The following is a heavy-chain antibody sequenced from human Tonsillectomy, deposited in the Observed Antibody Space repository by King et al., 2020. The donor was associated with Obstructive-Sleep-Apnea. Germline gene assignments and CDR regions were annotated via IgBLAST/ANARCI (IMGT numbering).Heavy chain of an antibody. CDR1: GVSISSYY. CDR3: ARVNYDILTGYPYYFDY. D-gene: IGHD3-9*01. J-gene: IGHJ4*02. Sequence: VQLQESGPGLVKPSETLSLTCTVSGVSISSYYWSWIRQPPGKGLEWIGYIYYSGSTHYNPSLKSRVTISVDTSKNQFSLKLSSVTAADTAVYYCARVNYDILTGYPYYFDYWGQGTLVTVSS. CDR2: IYYSGST. V-gene: IGHV4-59*01.